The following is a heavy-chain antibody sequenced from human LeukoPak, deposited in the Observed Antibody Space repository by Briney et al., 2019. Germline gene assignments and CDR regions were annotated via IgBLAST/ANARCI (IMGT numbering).Heavy chain of an antibody. J-gene: IGHJ4*02. Sequence: PGGSLRLSCAASGFTFSSYSMNWVRQAPGKGLEWVSSISSSSSYIYYADSVKGRFTISRDNAKNSLYLQMNSLRAEDTAVYYCARDRGTVTTFTNFDYWGQGTLVTVSS. CDR1: GFTFSSYS. V-gene: IGHV3-21*01. D-gene: IGHD4-17*01. CDR3: ARDRGTVTTFTNFDY. CDR2: ISSSSSYI.